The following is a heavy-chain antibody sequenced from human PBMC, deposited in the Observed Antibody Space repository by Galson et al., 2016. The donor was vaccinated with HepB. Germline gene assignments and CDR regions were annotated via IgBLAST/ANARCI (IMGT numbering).Heavy chain of an antibody. V-gene: IGHV3-23*01. J-gene: IGHJ3*02. CDR3: AKEDNFDTSRAFDI. CDR2: IHYDGTNT. CDR1: GFNFRSYG. D-gene: IGHD3-22*01. Sequence: SLRLSCAASGFNFRSYGMSWVRQAPGKGLEWVSAIHYDGTNTWYTDSVRGRFTISRDNSKSTVNLQMNSLRAEDTAVYYCAKEDNFDTSRAFDIWGQGTMVTVSS.